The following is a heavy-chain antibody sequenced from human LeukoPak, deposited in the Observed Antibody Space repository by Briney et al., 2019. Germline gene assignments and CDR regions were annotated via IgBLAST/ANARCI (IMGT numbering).Heavy chain of an antibody. J-gene: IGHJ4*02. CDR1: GFTFSNAW. CDR2: IGSKIDGGTT. Sequence: SGGSLRLSCAASGFTFSNAWMSWVRQAPGKGLEWVGHIGSKIDGGTTDYAAPVKGRFTISRDDSKNTLYVEMNSRKTEDTAVYYCTTRSGRDGYWGQGTLVTVSS. CDR3: TTRSGRDGY. V-gene: IGHV3-15*04. D-gene: IGHD3-10*01.